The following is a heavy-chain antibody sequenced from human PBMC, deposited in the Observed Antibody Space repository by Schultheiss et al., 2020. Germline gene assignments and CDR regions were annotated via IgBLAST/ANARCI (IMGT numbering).Heavy chain of an antibody. D-gene: IGHD6-19*01. J-gene: IGHJ6*02. CDR3: ARDHRYSSGWWVRDYYYGINV. Sequence: SETLSLTCTVSGGSISSYYWSWIRQPPGKGLEWIGYIYYSGSTNYNPSLKSRVTISVDTSKNQFSLKLSSVTAADTAVYYCARDHRYSSGWWVRDYYYGINVWGQGTTGTVS. CDR1: GGSISSYY. V-gene: IGHV4-59*12. CDR2: IYYSGST.